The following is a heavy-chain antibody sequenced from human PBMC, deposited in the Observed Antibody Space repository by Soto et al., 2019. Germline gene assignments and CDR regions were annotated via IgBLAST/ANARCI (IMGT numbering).Heavy chain of an antibody. J-gene: IGHJ6*02. Sequence: PGGSLILSCAASGFSFSDYGMHWGRQAPGKGLEWVAVIWYDGNNKYYVDSVKGRFTISRDNSKNTLYLQMNSLRAEDTAVYYCARGSHNWNNEKCYTYYNMDVWGQGTTVTVSS. CDR2: IWYDGNNK. CDR1: GFSFSDYG. V-gene: IGHV3-33*01. CDR3: ARGSHNWNNEKCYTYYNMDV. D-gene: IGHD1-20*01.